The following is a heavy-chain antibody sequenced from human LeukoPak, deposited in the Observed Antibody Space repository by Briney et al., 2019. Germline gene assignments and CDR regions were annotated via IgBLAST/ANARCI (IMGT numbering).Heavy chain of an antibody. Sequence: ASVKVSCKVSGYTLTELSMHWVRQAPGKGLEWMGGFDPEDGETIYAQKFQGRVTMTEDTSTDTAYMELSSLRSEDTAVYYCATRGLGDGYYYYYMDVWGKGTTVTISS. V-gene: IGHV1-24*01. J-gene: IGHJ6*03. CDR2: FDPEDGET. D-gene: IGHD3-16*01. CDR1: GYTLTELS. CDR3: ATRGLGDGYYYYYMDV.